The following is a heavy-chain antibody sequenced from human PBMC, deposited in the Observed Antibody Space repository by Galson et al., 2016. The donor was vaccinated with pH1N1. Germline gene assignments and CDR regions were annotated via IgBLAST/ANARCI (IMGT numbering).Heavy chain of an antibody. Sequence: SLRLSCAASGFTFSSYAMSWVRQAPGKGLEWVSALRGSGGSTYYADSVKGRFSISRDNSKNTLFLQMNRLRADDTAVYYCAKDDDFWGGPSPSYYYRMDVWGQGTTVTVSS. CDR2: LRGSGGST. CDR1: GFTFSSYA. V-gene: IGHV3-23*01. CDR3: AKDDDFWGGPSPSYYYRMDV. D-gene: IGHD3-3*01. J-gene: IGHJ6*02.